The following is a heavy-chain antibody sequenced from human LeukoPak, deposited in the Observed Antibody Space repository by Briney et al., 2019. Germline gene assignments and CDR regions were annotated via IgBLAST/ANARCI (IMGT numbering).Heavy chain of an antibody. CDR3: ARPVSSSWLYAFDI. J-gene: IGHJ3*02. Sequence: SEILSLTCTVSGASITSYYWSWIRQPPGKGLEWIGFFILVRMTTYNPSLKSRVTISVDTSKNQFSLSLTSVTAADTAVYYCARPVSSSWLYAFDIWGQGTMVTVSS. D-gene: IGHD6-13*01. CDR2: FILVRMT. CDR1: GASITSYY. V-gene: IGHV4-59*08.